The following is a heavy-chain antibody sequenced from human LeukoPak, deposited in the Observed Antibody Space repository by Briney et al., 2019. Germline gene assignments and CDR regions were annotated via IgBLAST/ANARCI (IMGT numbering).Heavy chain of an antibody. CDR1: GFIFSNYE. Sequence: GGSLRLSCAASGFIFSNYEMSWVRQAPGKGLEWVSGISGSDGSTNYADSVKGRFTISRENSKNTLYLQMNSLRAEDTAVYYCAKDSAKKYDDYWGQGTLVTVSS. D-gene: IGHD2/OR15-2a*01. J-gene: IGHJ4*02. V-gene: IGHV3-23*01. CDR3: AKDSAKKYDDY. CDR2: ISGSDGST.